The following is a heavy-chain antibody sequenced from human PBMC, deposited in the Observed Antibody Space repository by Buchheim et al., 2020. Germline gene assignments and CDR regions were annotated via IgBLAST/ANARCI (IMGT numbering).Heavy chain of an antibody. Sequence: QVQLVESGGGVVQPGRSLRLSCAASGFTFSSYGMHWVRQAPGKGLEWVAVISYDGSNKYYADSVKGRFTISRDNSKNTLYLQMNSLRAEDTAVYYCAKVLTVDTAMVDFDYWGQGTL. CDR1: GFTFSSYG. CDR3: AKVLTVDTAMVDFDY. J-gene: IGHJ4*02. V-gene: IGHV3-30*18. CDR2: ISYDGSNK. D-gene: IGHD5-18*01.